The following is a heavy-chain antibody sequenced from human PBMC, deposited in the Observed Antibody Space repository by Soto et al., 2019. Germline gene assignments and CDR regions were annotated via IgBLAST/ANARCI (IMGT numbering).Heavy chain of an antibody. D-gene: IGHD3-22*01. CDR3: ARESGYNSRGYPTPYFVS. J-gene: IGHJ4*02. Sequence: QVQLVQSGAEVKKPGSSVKVSCKAPGDTFSRYGASWVRQAPGQGLEWMGGIIPIFGTANYAQKFLGRVTITAEESTSTAYMELTSLRFELTAVYYCARESGYNSRGYPTPYFVSWGQGTLVIVPS. V-gene: IGHV1-69*01. CDR2: IIPIFGTA. CDR1: GDTFSRYG.